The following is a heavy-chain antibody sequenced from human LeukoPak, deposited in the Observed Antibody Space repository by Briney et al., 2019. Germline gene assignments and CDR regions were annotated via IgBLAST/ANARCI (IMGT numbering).Heavy chain of an antibody. CDR1: GGSMSNYY. J-gene: IGHJ4*02. CDR3: ARETNHGDFFFDY. V-gene: IGHV4-59*12. CDR2: IYYSGNT. D-gene: IGHD4-17*01. Sequence: PSETLSLTCSVSGGSMSNYYWSWIRQPPGKGLEWIGYIYYSGNTNYNPSLKSRVTMSVDTSKNQFSLKLSSVTAADTAVYYCARETNHGDFFFDYWGQGTLVTVSS.